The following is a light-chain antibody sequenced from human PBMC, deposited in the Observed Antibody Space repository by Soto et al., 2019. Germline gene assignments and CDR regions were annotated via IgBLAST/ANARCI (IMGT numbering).Light chain of an antibody. Sequence: DIVMTQSPDSLAVSLGERATINCKSSQSVAYTSNKKTYVAWYQQKAGQPPKLLLYWSSTRASGVPDRFSGSGSGPDFTLTISSLQAEDVAVYYCQQYYSPLWTFGQGTKVQIK. J-gene: IGKJ1*01. CDR2: WSS. CDR3: QQYYSPLWT. CDR1: QSVAYTSNKKTY. V-gene: IGKV4-1*01.